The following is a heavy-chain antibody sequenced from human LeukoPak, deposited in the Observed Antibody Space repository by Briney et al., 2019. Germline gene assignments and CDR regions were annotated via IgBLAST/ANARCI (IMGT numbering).Heavy chain of an antibody. V-gene: IGHV1-69*05. CDR2: IIPIFGTA. CDR3: ASPDPGYSGSYGPAFDI. J-gene: IGHJ3*02. CDR1: GGTFSSYA. D-gene: IGHD1-26*01. Sequence: GSSVKVSCKASGGTFSSYAISWVRQAPGQGLEWMGGIIPIFGTANYAQKFQGRVTITTDESTSTAYMELSSLRSEDTAVYYCASPDPGYSGSYGPAFDIWGQGTMVTVSS.